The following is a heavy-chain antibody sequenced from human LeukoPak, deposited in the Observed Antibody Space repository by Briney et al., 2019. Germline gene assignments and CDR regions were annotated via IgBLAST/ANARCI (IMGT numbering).Heavy chain of an antibody. V-gene: IGHV3-53*01. CDR3: AKDPLYYDSSGYPDY. D-gene: IGHD3-22*01. Sequence: PVQPLDSPSVSSSGSTIYYADSVKGRFTISRDNSKNTMYLQMNSLRAEDTAVYYCAKDPLYYDSSGYPDYWGQGTLVTVSS. CDR2: SSSGSTI. J-gene: IGHJ4*02.